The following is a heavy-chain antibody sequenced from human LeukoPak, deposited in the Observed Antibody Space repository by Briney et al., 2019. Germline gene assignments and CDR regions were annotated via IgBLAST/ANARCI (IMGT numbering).Heavy chain of an antibody. CDR1: GYSISSGYY. J-gene: IGHJ3*02. CDR3: ARERAAGYGDKGGAFDI. CDR2: IYHSGST. V-gene: IGHV4-38-2*02. Sequence: SETLSLTCTVSGYSISSGYYWGWIRQPPGKGLEWIGSIYHSGSTYYNPSLKSRVTISVDTSKNQFSLKLSSVTAADTAVYYCARERAAGYGDKGGAFDIWGQGTMVTVSS. D-gene: IGHD4-17*01.